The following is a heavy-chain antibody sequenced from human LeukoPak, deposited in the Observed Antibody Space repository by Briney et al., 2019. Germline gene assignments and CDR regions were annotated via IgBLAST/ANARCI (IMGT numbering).Heavy chain of an antibody. D-gene: IGHD3-22*01. CDR1: GFTFSSYA. Sequence: GGSLRLSCAASGFTFSSYAMSWVRQAPGKGLEWVSSISSSSSYIYYADSVKGRFTISRDNAKNSLYLQMNSLRAEDTAVYYCARDSPPVYYYDSSGPYAFDIWGQGTMVTVSS. CDR3: ARDSPPVYYYDSSGPYAFDI. J-gene: IGHJ3*02. V-gene: IGHV3-21*01. CDR2: ISSSSSYI.